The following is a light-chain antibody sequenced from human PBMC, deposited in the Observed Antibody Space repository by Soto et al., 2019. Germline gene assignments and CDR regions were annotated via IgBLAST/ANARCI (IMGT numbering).Light chain of an antibody. J-gene: IGKJ1*01. CDR2: DAS. Sequence: EIVLTQSPATLSLSPGERATLSCRASQSVSSYLAWYQQKPGQTPRLLIYDASNRATGIPARFSGSGSGTDFTLTISSLEPGDFAVYYCQQYKNWPWTFGQGTKVDIK. CDR1: QSVSSY. V-gene: IGKV3-11*01. CDR3: QQYKNWPWT.